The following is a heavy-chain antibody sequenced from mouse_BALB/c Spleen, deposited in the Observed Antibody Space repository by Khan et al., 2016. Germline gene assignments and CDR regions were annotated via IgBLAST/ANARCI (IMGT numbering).Heavy chain of an antibody. CDR2: INTETGEP. CDR1: GYTFTDYS. D-gene: IGHD1-1*01. Sequence: QIQLVQSGPELKKPGETVKISCKASGYTFTDYSMHWVKQAPGKGLKWMGWINTETGEPTYADDFKGRFAFSLETSASTAYLQINNLKDEDTATYFCARCLLRGYAMYYWGQGTSVTVSS. V-gene: IGHV9-2-1*01. CDR3: ARCLLRGYAMYY. J-gene: IGHJ4*01.